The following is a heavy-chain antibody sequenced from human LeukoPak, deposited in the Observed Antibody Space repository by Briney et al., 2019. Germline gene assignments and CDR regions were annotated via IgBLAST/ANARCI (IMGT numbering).Heavy chain of an antibody. CDR2: MNPNSGNT. J-gene: IGHJ4*02. V-gene: IGHV1-8*01. CDR3: ARGRAYSSGWYGVY. CDR1: GYTFTSYD. D-gene: IGHD6-19*01. Sequence: GASVKVSCKASGYTFTSYDINWVRQATGQGLEWMGWMNPNSGNTGYAQKSQGRVTMTRNTSISTAYMELSSLRSEDTAVYYCARGRAYSSGWYGVYWGQGTLVTVSS.